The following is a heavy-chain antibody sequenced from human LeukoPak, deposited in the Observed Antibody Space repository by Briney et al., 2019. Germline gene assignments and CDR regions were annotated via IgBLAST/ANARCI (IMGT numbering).Heavy chain of an antibody. CDR2: INPNSGGT. J-gene: IGHJ4*02. D-gene: IGHD5-12*01. Sequence: ASVKVSCKASGYTFTGYYMHWVRQAPGQGLEWMGWINPNSGGTDYAQKFQGRVTMTRDTSISTAYMELSRLRSDDTAVYYCARSYIGATLYYFDYWGQGTLVTVSS. CDR3: ARSYIGATLYYFDY. CDR1: GYTFTGYY. V-gene: IGHV1-2*02.